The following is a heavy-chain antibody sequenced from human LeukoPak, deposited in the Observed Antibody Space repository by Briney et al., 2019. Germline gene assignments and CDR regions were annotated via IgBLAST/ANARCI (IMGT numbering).Heavy chain of an antibody. D-gene: IGHD2-2*01. J-gene: IGHJ6*03. CDR1: GGSISSYY. V-gene: IGHV4-4*07. CDR2: IYNSEST. CDR3: AGTGCSSTSCYGYYYYYMDV. Sequence: SETLSLTCTVSGGSISSYYWSWIRQPAGKGLEWIGRIYNSESTNYNPSLRSRVTMSVDKSKNQFSLKVSSATAADTAVYYCAGTGCSSTSCYGYYYYYMDVWGKGTTVTVSS.